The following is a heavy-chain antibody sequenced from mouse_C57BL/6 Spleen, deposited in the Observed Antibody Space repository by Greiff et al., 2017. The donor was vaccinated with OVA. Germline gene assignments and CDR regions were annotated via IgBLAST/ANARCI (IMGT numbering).Heavy chain of an antibody. CDR2: IDPSDSYT. V-gene: IGHV1-69*01. CDR3: ARVEGLSYFDY. CDR1: GYTFTSYW. D-gene: IGHD1-1*01. J-gene: IGHJ2*01. Sequence: QVQLKESGAELVMPGASVKLSCKASGYTFTSYWMHWVKQRPGQGLEWIGEIDPSDSYTNYNQKFKGKSTLTVDKSSSTAYMQLSSLTSEDSAVYYCARVEGLSYFDYWGQGTTLTVSS.